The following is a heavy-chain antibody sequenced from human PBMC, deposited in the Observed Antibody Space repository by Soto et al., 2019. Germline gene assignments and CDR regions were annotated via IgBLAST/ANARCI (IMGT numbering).Heavy chain of an antibody. Sequence: EVQLVESGGGLVQPGGSLRLSCAASGLIFSDYHMDWVRQAPGKGLEWVGRIRRKANSYTTEYAASVKGRFTISRDDSKTSLYLQMTSLTSEDTAVYYCAMLGGWSGGSSGMDVWGQGTTVTVSS. CDR2: IRRKANSYTT. J-gene: IGHJ6*02. CDR3: AMLGGWSGGSSGMDV. V-gene: IGHV3-72*01. CDR1: GLIFSDYH. D-gene: IGHD6-19*01.